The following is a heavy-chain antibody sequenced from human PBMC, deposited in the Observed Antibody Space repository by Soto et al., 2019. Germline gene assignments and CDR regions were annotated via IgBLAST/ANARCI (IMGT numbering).Heavy chain of an antibody. Sequence: SVKVSCKASGGTFSSYPLSWVRQAPGQGLEWMGGIIPIFGTTKYAQKFRGRVTIIADESTTTAYMELSSLRSEDTAVYYCAMIDYSSGSDYWGQGTLVTVSS. V-gene: IGHV1-69*13. D-gene: IGHD6-19*01. CDR1: GGTFSSYP. J-gene: IGHJ4*02. CDR2: IIPIFGTT. CDR3: AMIDYSSGSDY.